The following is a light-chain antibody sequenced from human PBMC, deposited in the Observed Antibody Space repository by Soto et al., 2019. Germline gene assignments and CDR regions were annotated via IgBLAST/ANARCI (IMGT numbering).Light chain of an antibody. CDR3: QQYGSSPT. J-gene: IGKJ2*01. CDR1: QSVTSSY. V-gene: IGKV3-20*01. CDR2: GAS. Sequence: EIVLTQSPGTLSLSPGERATLSCRASQSVTSSYLAWYQQKPGQAPRLLIYGASRRATGIPDRFSGSASGTDFTLTIRRLEPEDFAVYYCQQYGSSPTFGQGTKLEIK.